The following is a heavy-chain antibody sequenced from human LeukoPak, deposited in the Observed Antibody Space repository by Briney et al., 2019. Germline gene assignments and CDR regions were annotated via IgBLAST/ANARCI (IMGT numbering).Heavy chain of an antibody. V-gene: IGHV4-39*01. CDR1: GGAISSDNFY. CDR2: INYSGTT. Sequence: PSETLPLTCTVSGGAISSDNFYWGWIRQPPGKGLEWIASINYSGTTYYNPSLNSRATISVDTSKTHFSLRLSSITAADTAVYYCARLSDFWGQGILVTVSS. J-gene: IGHJ4*02. CDR3: ARLSDF.